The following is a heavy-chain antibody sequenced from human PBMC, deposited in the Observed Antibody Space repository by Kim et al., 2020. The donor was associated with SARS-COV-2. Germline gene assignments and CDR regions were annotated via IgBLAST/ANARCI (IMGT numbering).Heavy chain of an antibody. CDR3: AKGNGGNYRYYFDY. Sequence: ASSGKGRFTISRDNSKNTLFLQMDSLRDEDTALYYCAKGNGGNYRYYFDYWGQGTLVTVSS. V-gene: IGHV3-23*01. D-gene: IGHD4-4*01. J-gene: IGHJ4*02.